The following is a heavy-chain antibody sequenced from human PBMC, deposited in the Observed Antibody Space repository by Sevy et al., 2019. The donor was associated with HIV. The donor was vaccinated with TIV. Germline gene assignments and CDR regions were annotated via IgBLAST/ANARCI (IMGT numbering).Heavy chain of an antibody. Sequence: GGSLRLSCAASGFTFSSYDMHWVRQATGKGLEWVSAIGTAGDTYHPGSVKGRFTISRENAKNSLYLQMNSLRAGDTAVYYCVRVTYYYGSGSYYKWGYYYYMDVWGKGTTVTVSS. CDR1: GFTFSSYD. CDR2: IGTAGDT. D-gene: IGHD3-10*01. CDR3: VRVTYYYGSGSYYKWGYYYYMDV. J-gene: IGHJ6*03. V-gene: IGHV3-13*01.